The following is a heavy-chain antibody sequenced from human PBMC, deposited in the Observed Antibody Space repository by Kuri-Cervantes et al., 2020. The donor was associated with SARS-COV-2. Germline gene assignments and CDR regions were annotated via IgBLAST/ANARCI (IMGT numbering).Heavy chain of an antibody. CDR3: ARGEGIVLVVYALAFDI. J-gene: IGHJ3*02. V-gene: IGHV4-39*07. D-gene: IGHD2-8*02. Sequence: SETLSLTCTVSGGSISSSSYYWGWIRQPPGKGLEWIGSIYYSGSTNYNPSLKSRVTISVDTSKNQFSLKLSSVTAADTAVYYCARGEGIVLVVYALAFDIWGQGTMVTVSS. CDR1: GGSISSSSYY. CDR2: IYYSGST.